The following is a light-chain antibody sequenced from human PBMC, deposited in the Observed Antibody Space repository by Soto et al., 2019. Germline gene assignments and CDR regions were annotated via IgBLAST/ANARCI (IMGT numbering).Light chain of an antibody. CDR1: QSVSSN. CDR2: GAS. CDR3: QQYNNWPPLT. J-gene: IGKJ4*01. V-gene: IGKV3-15*01. Sequence: EIVMTQSPATLSVSLGERATLSCRASQSVSSNLAWYQQKPGQAPRLLIYGASTRTTGIPARFSGSGFGTEFTLTISSLQSEDFAVYYCQQYNNWPPLTFGGGTKVDIK.